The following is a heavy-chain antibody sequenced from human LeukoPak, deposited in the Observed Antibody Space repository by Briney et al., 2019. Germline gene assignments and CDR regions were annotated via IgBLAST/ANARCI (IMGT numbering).Heavy chain of an antibody. D-gene: IGHD2-15*01. CDR1: RFTFSSYS. CDR2: ISSSSSYI. J-gene: IGHJ6*02. V-gene: IGHV3-21*01. CDR3: ARAVGCSGTTCHSAWGYYYYGMDV. Sequence: TGGSLRLSCAASRFTFSSYSMNWVRQAPGKGLEWVSSISSSSSYIYYADSVKGRFTISRDNAKNTLFLQMNSLGDDDTAVYYCARAVGCSGTTCHSAWGYYYYGMDVWGQGTTVIVSS.